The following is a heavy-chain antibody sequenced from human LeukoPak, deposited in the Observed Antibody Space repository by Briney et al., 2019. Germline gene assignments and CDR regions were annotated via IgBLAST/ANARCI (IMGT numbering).Heavy chain of an antibody. Sequence: SVKVSCKASGGTFSSYAISWVRQAPGQGLERMGRIIPIFGIANYAQKFQGRVTITADKSTSTAYMELSSLRSEDTAVYYCAREDRRNWNPKYPWGQGTLVTVSS. CDR2: IIPIFGIA. CDR1: GGTFSSYA. J-gene: IGHJ5*02. CDR3: AREDRRNWNPKYP. V-gene: IGHV1-69*04. D-gene: IGHD1-1*01.